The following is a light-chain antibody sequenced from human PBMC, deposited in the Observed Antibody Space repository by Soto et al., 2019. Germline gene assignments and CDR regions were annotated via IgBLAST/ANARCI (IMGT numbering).Light chain of an antibody. CDR1: QSFSTIN. CDR2: GTS. J-gene: IGKJ4*01. V-gene: IGKV3-20*01. Sequence: DIVLTQSPGTLSLSPGERATLSCRASQSFSTINLALYQQKPGQHPRRLIYGTSSRTTGIPARLSGGGSGTDFTILISSIVPEDFAFYYCRQRYGSPPTFGRGTKVDIK. CDR3: RQRYGSPPT.